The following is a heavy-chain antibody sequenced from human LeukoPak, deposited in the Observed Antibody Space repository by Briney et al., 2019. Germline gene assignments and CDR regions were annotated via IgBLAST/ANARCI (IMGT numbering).Heavy chain of an antibody. CDR2: IYYSGST. CDR3: ARQWFGESGGFDY. Sequence: SQTLSLTCTVSGGSLSSGGYYWLWIRQHPGKGLEGIGYIYYSGSTYYNPSLKSRVTISVDTSKNQFSLKLSSVTAADTAVYYCARQWFGESGGFDYRGQGTLVTVSS. D-gene: IGHD3-10*01. CDR1: GGSLSSGGYY. V-gene: IGHV4-31*03. J-gene: IGHJ4*02.